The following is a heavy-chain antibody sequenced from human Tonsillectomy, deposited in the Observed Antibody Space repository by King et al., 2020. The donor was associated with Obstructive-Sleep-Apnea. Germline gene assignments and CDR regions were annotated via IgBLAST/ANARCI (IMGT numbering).Heavy chain of an antibody. Sequence: VQLVESGAEVKKPGESLRISCKGSGYSFTSYWISWVRQMPGKGLEWMGRIDPSDSYTNYSPSFQGHVTISADKSISTAYLQWSSLKASDTAMYYCARAPGYHDRSGYLGLYNWFDPWGQGTLVTVSS. V-gene: IGHV5-10-1*01. D-gene: IGHD3-22*01. CDR2: IDPSDSYT. J-gene: IGHJ5*02. CDR3: ARAPGYHDRSGYLGLYNWFDP. CDR1: GYSFTSYW.